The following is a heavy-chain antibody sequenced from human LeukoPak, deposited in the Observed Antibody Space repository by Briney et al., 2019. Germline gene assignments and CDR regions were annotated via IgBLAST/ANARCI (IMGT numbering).Heavy chain of an antibody. CDR1: GGSISSYY. V-gene: IGHV4-59*01. CDR2: IYYSGST. CDR3: ASIDYAFSVLDY. Sequence: PSETLSLTCTVSGGSISSYYWSWIRQPPGKGLEWIGYIYYSGSTNYNPSLKSRVTISVDTSKNQFSLKLSSVTAADTAVYYCASIDYAFSVLDYWGQGTLVTVSS. J-gene: IGHJ4*02. D-gene: IGHD4-17*01.